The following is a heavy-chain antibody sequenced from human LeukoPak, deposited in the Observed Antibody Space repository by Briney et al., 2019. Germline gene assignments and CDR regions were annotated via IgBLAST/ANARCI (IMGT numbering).Heavy chain of an antibody. V-gene: IGHV3-23*01. Sequence: GGSLRLSCAASGFTFSSYAMSWVRQAPGKGLEWVSAISGSGGSTYYADSVKGRFTISRYNSKNTLYLQMNSLRAEDTAVYYCAKMDDRSGYYSDWGQGTLVTVSS. CDR1: GFTFSSYA. J-gene: IGHJ4*02. D-gene: IGHD3-22*01. CDR2: ISGSGGST. CDR3: AKMDDRSGYYSD.